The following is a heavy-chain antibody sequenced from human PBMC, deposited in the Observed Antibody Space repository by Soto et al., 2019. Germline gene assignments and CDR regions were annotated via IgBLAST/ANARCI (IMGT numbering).Heavy chain of an antibody. Sequence: PWETLSLTCAVHGGSFSGYYWDWIRHPPGKGLEWIGEINHGGTSNYNPSLLSRVTISVDTSKNEFSLKLSSVTAADTAVYYCARLNGYCISPNCHGYYGMDVWGQGTTVTVSS. D-gene: IGHD2-2*03. CDR1: GGSFSGYY. CDR3: ARLNGYCISPNCHGYYGMDV. CDR2: INHGGTS. J-gene: IGHJ6*02. V-gene: IGHV4-34*01.